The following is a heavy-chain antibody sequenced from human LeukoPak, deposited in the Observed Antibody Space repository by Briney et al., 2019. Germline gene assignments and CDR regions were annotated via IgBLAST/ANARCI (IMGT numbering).Heavy chain of an antibody. CDR2: IYPGDSDT. Sequence: GESLKISCKGSGYSFTSYWIAWVRHTPEKGLEWMGSIYPGDSDTRYSPSFQGQDTITADESINTTYLQWRGLKASDTAIYYCARLGTAVIARFFDYCGQGSLVTASS. CDR1: GYSFTSYW. CDR3: ARLGTAVIARFFDY. J-gene: IGHJ4*02. V-gene: IGHV5-51*01. D-gene: IGHD2-2*01.